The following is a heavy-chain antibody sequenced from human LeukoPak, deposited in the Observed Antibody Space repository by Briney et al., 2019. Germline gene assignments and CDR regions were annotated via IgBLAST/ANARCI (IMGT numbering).Heavy chain of an antibody. CDR3: TTLTSASLLWFGEWYYGMDV. V-gene: IGHV3-15*01. Sequence: GGSLRLSCAASGFTFSNARMSWVRQAPGKGLEWVGRIKSKTDGGTTDYAAPVKGRFTISRDDSKNTLYLQMNSLKTEDTAVYYCTTLTSASLLWFGEWYYGMDVWGQGTTVTVSS. D-gene: IGHD3-10*01. CDR1: GFTFSNAR. J-gene: IGHJ6*02. CDR2: IKSKTDGGTT.